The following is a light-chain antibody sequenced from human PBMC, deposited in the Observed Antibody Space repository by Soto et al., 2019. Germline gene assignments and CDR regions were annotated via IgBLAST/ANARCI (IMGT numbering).Light chain of an antibody. J-gene: IGKJ1*01. CDR1: QSVSSN. Sequence: EIVLTQSPGTLSLSPVERATLSCRASQSVSSNLAWYQQKPGQSPRLLIYGTSTRATGIPARFSGSGSGPEFTLTIRSLQSEDFAVYYCHQYNFWPTFGQGTKVDIK. CDR3: HQYNFWPT. V-gene: IGKV3-15*01. CDR2: GTS.